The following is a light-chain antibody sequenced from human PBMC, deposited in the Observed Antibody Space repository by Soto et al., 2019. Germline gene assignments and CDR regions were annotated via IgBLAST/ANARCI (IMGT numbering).Light chain of an antibody. CDR2: DAT. V-gene: IGKV1-27*01. J-gene: IGKJ1*01. Sequence: DIQMTQSPSSLSASVGDRVTITCRASQGISNFLAWYQQKPGKVPKLLIYDATTLQSGVPSRFSGSGSGTDFTLTISSLQPEDVATYYCQKYNSAPRAFGQGTKVEIK. CDR1: QGISNF. CDR3: QKYNSAPRA.